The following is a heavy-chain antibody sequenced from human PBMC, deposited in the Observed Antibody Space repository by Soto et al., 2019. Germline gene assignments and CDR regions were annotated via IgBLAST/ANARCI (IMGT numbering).Heavy chain of an antibody. CDR2: IIPILGIP. Sequence: QVQLVQSGAEVKKPGSSVKVSCKASGGTFSSYTISWVRQAPGQGLEWMGRIIPILGIPNYAQKFQGRVTNTADKSTSTAYMEQSSLRSEDTAVYYWALGATPRPLSDYCMDVWGPGTTVPVSS. D-gene: IGHD1-26*01. CDR3: ALGATPRPLSDYCMDV. V-gene: IGHV1-69*02. CDR1: GGTFSSYT. J-gene: IGHJ6*02.